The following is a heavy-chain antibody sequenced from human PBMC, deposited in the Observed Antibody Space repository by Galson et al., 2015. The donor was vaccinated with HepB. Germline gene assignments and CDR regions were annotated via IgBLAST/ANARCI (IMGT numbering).Heavy chain of an antibody. J-gene: IGHJ4*02. Sequence: SLRLSCAASGFTFSGSAIHWVRQTSGKGLEWVGLIRSRANSHATAYAASLQGTFTISSDDSKNTAYLHMNNLETEDTDVYYCTRLGDLSGYSSSWGQGTLVTVSS. CDR2: IRSRANSHAT. D-gene: IGHD2-2*01. CDR3: TRLGDLSGYSSS. CDR1: GFTFSGSA. V-gene: IGHV3-73*01.